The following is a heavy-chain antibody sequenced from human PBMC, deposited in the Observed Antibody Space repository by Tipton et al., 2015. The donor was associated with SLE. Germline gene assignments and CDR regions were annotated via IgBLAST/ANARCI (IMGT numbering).Heavy chain of an antibody. CDR2: MYASGST. CDR1: DGSISDYY. D-gene: IGHD2-2*01. Sequence: LRLSCTVSDGSISDYYWTWIRQPAGEGLEWIGRMYASGSTNYNPSLRSRAAMSVDASKSHFSLKLTSVTAADTAVYFCARLHCSSTTCSPEVGWHFDYWGQGTLVTVSS. J-gene: IGHJ4*02. V-gene: IGHV4-4*07. CDR3: ARLHCSSTTCSPEVGWHFDY.